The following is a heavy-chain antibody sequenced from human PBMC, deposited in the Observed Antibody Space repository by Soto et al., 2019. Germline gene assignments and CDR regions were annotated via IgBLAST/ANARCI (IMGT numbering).Heavy chain of an antibody. V-gene: IGHV1-3*01. J-gene: IGHJ4*02. D-gene: IGHD1-20*01. CDR1: GYTFTNYA. CDR3: ARDPSGITGTLDD. CDR2: INVGNGFT. Sequence: ASVKVSCKASGYTFTNYAVHWVRQAPGQRLEWMGWINVGNGFTKYSQGFQGRVTFTRDTSASTAYMELSSLRSEDTAVYYCARDPSGITGTLDDWGQGTLVTVS.